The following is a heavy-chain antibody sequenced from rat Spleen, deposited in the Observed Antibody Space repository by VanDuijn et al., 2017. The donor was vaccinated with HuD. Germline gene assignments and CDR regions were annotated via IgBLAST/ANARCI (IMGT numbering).Heavy chain of an antibody. CDR3: TRAKTPYYYDGSYYYFDY. CDR1: GFTFSNYD. D-gene: IGHD1-12*02. V-gene: IGHV5-27*01. CDR2: ISPSGGST. J-gene: IGHJ2*01. Sequence: EVQLAESGGGLVQPGRSLKLSCAASGFTFSNYDMAWVRQAPTKGLEWVASISPSGGSTYYRDSVKGRFTISRDNAKSTLYLQMNSLRSEDTATYYCTRAKTPYYYDGSYYYFDYWGQGVMVTVSS.